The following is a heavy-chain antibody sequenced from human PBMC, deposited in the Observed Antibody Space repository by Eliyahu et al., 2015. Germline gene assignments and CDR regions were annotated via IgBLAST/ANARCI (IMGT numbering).Heavy chain of an antibody. Sequence: QVQLVQSGAEVKKPGSSVKVSCKASGGTFSRYTIDWVRQAPGQGLEWMGGIIPIFGRPNYAQKFQGRVTITADESTSTAYMELSTLRSEDTAVYYCVRGPETNSDFYYNYWGQGTLVTVSS. CDR1: GGTFSRYT. CDR3: VRGPETNSDFYYNY. D-gene: IGHD3-22*01. CDR2: IIPIFGRP. V-gene: IGHV1-69*01. J-gene: IGHJ4*02.